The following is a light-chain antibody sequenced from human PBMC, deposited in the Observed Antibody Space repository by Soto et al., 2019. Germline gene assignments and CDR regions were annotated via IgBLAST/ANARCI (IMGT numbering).Light chain of an antibody. CDR1: QGVRTY. J-gene: IGKJ4*01. CDR2: DAS. CDR3: QQRSNWPRT. V-gene: IGKV3-11*01. Sequence: EIVLTQSPATLSLSPGERATLSCRASQGVRTYLAWYQHKPGQAPRLLIYDASNRATGIPARFSGSGSGTDFTLTISSLEPEDFAVYYCQQRSNWPRTFGGGTKVDIK.